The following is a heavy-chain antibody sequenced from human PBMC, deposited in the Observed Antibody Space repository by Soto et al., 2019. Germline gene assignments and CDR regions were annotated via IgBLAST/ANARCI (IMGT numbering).Heavy chain of an antibody. Sequence: QVQLVQSGAEVKKPGSSVKVSCKASGVTFSSYTISWVRQAPGQGLEWMGRIFPILGIANYAQKFQGRVTITADKSTSTAYMELSSLRSEDTAVYYCASSEWNLMDYWGQGTLVTVSS. CDR3: ASSEWNLMDY. CDR2: IFPILGIA. D-gene: IGHD1-7*01. J-gene: IGHJ4*02. V-gene: IGHV1-69*02. CDR1: GVTFSSYT.